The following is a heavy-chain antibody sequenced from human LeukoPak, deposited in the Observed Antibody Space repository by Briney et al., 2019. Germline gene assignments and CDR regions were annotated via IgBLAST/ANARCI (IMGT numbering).Heavy chain of an antibody. CDR1: GFIFRNYA. CDR2: ILSGGETT. V-gene: IGHV3-23*01. D-gene: IGHD3-10*01. Sequence: GGSLRLSCAASGFIFRNYAMNWVRQAPGKGLEWVSAILSGGETTSYADSVRGRFTISRDNSKNSLYLEVNSLRAEDTAIYYCAKDLVSPRRVGSSERLDYWGQGTLVTVSS. CDR3: AKDLVSPRRVGSSERLDY. J-gene: IGHJ4*02.